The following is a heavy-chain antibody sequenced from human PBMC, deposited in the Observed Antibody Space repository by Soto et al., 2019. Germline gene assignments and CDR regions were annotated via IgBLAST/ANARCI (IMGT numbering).Heavy chain of an antibody. V-gene: IGHV3-23*01. D-gene: IGHD2-21*01. Sequence: GGSLRLSCAASGFTFSSYAMSWVRQAPGKGLEWVSAISGSGGSTYYADSVKGRFTISRDNSKNTLYLQMNSLRAEDTAVYYCAKDIPEHYYYYYGMDVWGQGTTVTVSS. CDR1: GFTFSSYA. J-gene: IGHJ6*02. CDR2: ISGSGGST. CDR3: AKDIPEHYYYYYGMDV.